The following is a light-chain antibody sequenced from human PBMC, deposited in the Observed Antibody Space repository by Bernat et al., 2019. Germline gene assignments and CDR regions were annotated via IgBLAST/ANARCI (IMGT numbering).Light chain of an antibody. J-gene: IGKJ2*01. CDR1: QSVDSRY. Sequence: EIVLTQSPGTLSLSPGEGATLSCRASQSVDSRYLAWYQQKPGQAPRLLMYGASHRASGVPDRFRGSGSGRLFTLTIVRLEPEDFAVYYCQQYLRDLTFGGGTRLEFE. V-gene: IGKV3-20*01. CDR2: GAS. CDR3: QQYLRDLT.